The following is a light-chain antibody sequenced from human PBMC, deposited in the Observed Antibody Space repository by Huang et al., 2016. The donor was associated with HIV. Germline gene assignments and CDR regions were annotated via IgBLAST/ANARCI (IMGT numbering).Light chain of an antibody. J-gene: IGKJ2*01. V-gene: IGKV4-1*01. Sequence: DIVMTQSPDSLAVSLGERATINCKSSQSVLYNSNNKSYLAWYQHKPGQPPKLLIYWASTRESGVPDRFSGSGSGTAFTLTISSLQAEDVAVYYCHRYYSTPPTFGQGTKLQIK. CDR3: HRYYSTPPT. CDR2: WAS. CDR1: QSVLYNSNNKSY.